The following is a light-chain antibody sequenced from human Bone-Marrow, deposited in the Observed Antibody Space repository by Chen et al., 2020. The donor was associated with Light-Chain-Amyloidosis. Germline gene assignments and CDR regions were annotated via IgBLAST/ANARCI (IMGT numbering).Light chain of an antibody. V-gene: IGLV1-40*01. CDR3: QTYANATHV. J-gene: IGLJ1*01. CDR1: SSNIGAGND. Sequence: QSVLTQPPSVSGAPGQKVTILCTGSSSNIGAGNDVHWYQHLPGTTPKILIYGNTNRLSGVPSRFSGSKSGTSASLVISELQPDDEADYHCQTYANATHVFGTGTKVIVL. CDR2: GNT.